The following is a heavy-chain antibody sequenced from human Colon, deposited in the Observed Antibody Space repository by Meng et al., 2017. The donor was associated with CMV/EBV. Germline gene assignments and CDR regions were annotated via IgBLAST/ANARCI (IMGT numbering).Heavy chain of an antibody. D-gene: IGHD3-10*01. V-gene: IGHV3-23*03. J-gene: IGHJ6*02. CDR1: GFTFSTYA. CDR3: AKFGASGDYYYQGFDV. CDR2: AYSDGRKT. Sequence: GESLKISCAASGFTFSTYAMSWVRQAPGKGLEWISTAYSDGRKTFYADSVRGRFTISRDNSKNTLSLRLSSLRVEDTAIYYCAKFGASGDYYYQGFDVWGQGTSVTVSS.